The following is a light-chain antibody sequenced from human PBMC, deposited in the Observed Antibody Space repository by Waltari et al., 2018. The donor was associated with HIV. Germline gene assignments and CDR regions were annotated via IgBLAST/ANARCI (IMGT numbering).Light chain of an antibody. Sequence: QSVLTQPPSVSGAPGQRVTLSCPGSSSNIGAGYDVHWYPQLPGTAPKLLIYGNSNRPSGVPDRFSGSKSGTSASLAITGLQAEDEADYYCQSYDSSLSGSVFGGGTKLTV. CDR1: SSNIGAGYD. J-gene: IGLJ2*01. CDR3: QSYDSSLSGSV. V-gene: IGLV1-40*01. CDR2: GNS.